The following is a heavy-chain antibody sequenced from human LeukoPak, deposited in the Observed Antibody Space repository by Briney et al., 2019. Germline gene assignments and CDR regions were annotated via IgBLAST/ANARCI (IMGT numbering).Heavy chain of an antibody. J-gene: IGHJ4*02. CDR2: IYYSGST. CDR1: GRSISSGGYY. V-gene: IGHV4-31*03. Sequence: PSETLSLTCTVSGRSISSGGYYWSWLRQHPGKGLEWIGYIYYSGSTYYNPSLKSRVTISVDTSKNQFSLKLSSVAAADTAVYYWAGADPAGSDYWGQGTLVTVSS. D-gene: IGHD3-10*01. CDR3: AGADPAGSDY.